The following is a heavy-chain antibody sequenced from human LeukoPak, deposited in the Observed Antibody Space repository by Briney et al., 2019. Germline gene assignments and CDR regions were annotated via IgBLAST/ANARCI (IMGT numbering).Heavy chain of an antibody. J-gene: IGHJ4*02. V-gene: IGHV3-21*01. Sequence: PGGSLRLSCAASGFTFSSYSMNWVRQAPGKGLEWVSSISSSSSYIYYADSVKGRFTISRDNAKNSLYLQMNSLGAEDTAVYYCARRSGYSGSYPDDYWGQGTLVTVSS. CDR3: ARRSGYSGSYPDDY. CDR1: GFTFSSYS. CDR2: ISSSSSYI. D-gene: IGHD1-26*01.